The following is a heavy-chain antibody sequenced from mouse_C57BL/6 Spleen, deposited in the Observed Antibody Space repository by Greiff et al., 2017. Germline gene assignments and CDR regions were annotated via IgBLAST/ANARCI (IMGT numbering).Heavy chain of an antibody. V-gene: IGHV1-64*01. D-gene: IGHD3-1*01. CDR2: IHPNSGST. CDR1: GYTFTSYW. Sequence: QVQLQQPGAELVKPGASVKLSCKASGYTFTSYWMHWVKQRPGQGLEWIGMIHPNSGSTNYNEKFKSKATLTVDKSSSTAYMQLRSLTSRDSAVYYCALGGARGFAYWGQGTLVTVSA. CDR3: ALGGARGFAY. J-gene: IGHJ3*01.